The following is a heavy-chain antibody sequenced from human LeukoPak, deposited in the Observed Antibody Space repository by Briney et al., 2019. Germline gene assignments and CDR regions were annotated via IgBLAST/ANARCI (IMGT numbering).Heavy chain of an antibody. CDR1: GGTFSSYA. V-gene: IGHV1-69*05. CDR3: ARGALLWFGELFDV. CDR2: IIPIFGTA. Sequence: SVKVSCKASGGTFSSYAISWVRQAPGQGLEWMGGIIPIFGTANYAQKFQGRVTMTRNTSISTTYMELSSLRSEDTAVYYCARGALLWFGELFDVWGQGTLIAVSS. J-gene: IGHJ3*01. D-gene: IGHD3-10*01.